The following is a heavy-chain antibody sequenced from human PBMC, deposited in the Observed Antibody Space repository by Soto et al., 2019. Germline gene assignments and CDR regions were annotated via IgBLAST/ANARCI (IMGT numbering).Heavy chain of an antibody. D-gene: IGHD5-18*01. Sequence: GGSLRLSCAASDFDFSSYGIHWVRQAPGKGLEWVTTMSYDGTTKYFADSVKGRFSISRDISKNTLYLQMNSLRVEDTAVYYCARDGNSYDYRSLGHWGQGTLVTVSS. CDR3: ARDGNSYDYRSLGH. J-gene: IGHJ4*02. CDR1: DFDFSSYG. V-gene: IGHV3-30*03. CDR2: MSYDGTTK.